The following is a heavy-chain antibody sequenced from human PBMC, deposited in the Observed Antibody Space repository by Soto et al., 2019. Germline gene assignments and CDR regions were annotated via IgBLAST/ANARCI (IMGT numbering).Heavy chain of an antibody. CDR2: INPNSGGT. D-gene: IGHD2-15*01. V-gene: IGHV1-2*02. CDR1: GYTFTGYY. CDR3: ARDPEDIVSQGVERSGAY. Sequence: QVQLVQSGAEVKKPGASVKVSCKASGYTFTGYYMHWVRQAPGQGLEWMGWINPNSGGTNYAQKFQGRVTMTRDTYISTAYMGMSRLRSDDTAVYYCARDPEDIVSQGVERSGAYWGQGTLVTVSS. J-gene: IGHJ4*02.